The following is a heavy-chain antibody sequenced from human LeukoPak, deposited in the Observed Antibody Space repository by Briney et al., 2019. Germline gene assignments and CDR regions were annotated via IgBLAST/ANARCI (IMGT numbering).Heavy chain of an antibody. V-gene: IGHV4-31*03. CDR1: GGSISSGGYY. CDR3: ARDQVLWFGELSNYYYGMDV. D-gene: IGHD3-10*01. Sequence: SQTLSLTCTVSGGSISSGGYYWSWIRQHPGKGLEWIGYIYYSGSTYYNPSLKSRVTISVDTSKNQFSLKLSSVTAADTAVYCCARDQVLWFGELSNYYYGMDVWGQGTTVTVSS. CDR2: IYYSGST. J-gene: IGHJ6*02.